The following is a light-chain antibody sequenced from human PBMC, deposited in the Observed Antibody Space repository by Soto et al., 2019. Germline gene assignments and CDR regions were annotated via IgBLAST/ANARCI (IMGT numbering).Light chain of an antibody. J-gene: IGKJ5*01. Sequence: EIVMTPSPATLSVSPVERATLSCRASQSVGNNLAWYRQKPGQAPRLLIFGASTRAIGLPARFSGSGSGTEFTLTISSLQSEDFAVYYCQQYNSWRTFGQGTRLEIK. CDR1: QSVGNN. CDR3: QQYNSWRT. CDR2: GAS. V-gene: IGKV3-15*01.